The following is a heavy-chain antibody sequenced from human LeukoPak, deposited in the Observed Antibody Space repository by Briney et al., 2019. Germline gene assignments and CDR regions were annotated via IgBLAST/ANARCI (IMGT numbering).Heavy chain of an antibody. Sequence: SEALSLTCSVSGLSISSGRFWVWIRQPPGKGLEWLATVYESGTPFHNPSLKSRLTISVDSPRNQFSLRLTSLTAADTAVYYCARAGHSGSYLYFDSWGQGTLVTVSS. D-gene: IGHD1-26*01. V-gene: IGHV4-38-2*02. CDR3: ARAGHSGSYLYFDS. CDR2: VYESGTP. J-gene: IGHJ4*02. CDR1: GLSISSGRF.